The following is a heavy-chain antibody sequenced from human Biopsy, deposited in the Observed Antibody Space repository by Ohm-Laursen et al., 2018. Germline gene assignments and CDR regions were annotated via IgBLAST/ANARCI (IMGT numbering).Heavy chain of an antibody. CDR3: ATKLTGYFHH. Sequence: ASVKVSCKVPGGTFSRYGINWVRQAPGQGLEWLGGNIPILGTGNYAQKFQGRVTVAADTSTSTATMELRSLRSDDTAVYYCATKLTGYFHHWGQGTLVTVSS. CDR1: GGTFSRYG. CDR2: NIPILGTG. D-gene: IGHD3-9*01. J-gene: IGHJ1*01. V-gene: IGHV1-69*06.